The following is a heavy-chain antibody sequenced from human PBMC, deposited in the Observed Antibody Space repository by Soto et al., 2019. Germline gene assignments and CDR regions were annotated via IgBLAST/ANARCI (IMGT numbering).Heavy chain of an antibody. V-gene: IGHV4-59*01. Sequence: QVQLQESGPGLVKPLETLSLTCTVSGGSLNTYYWSWARQPPGKGLEWIGYIYYNGGNTKYNPSLQGRVTISVDTSNNHFSLKLSSVTAADTAVYHCARIWNDGLGDVWGQGTTVIVSS. CDR1: GGSLNTYY. CDR2: IYYNGGNT. D-gene: IGHD1-1*01. CDR3: ARIWNDGLGDV. J-gene: IGHJ6*02.